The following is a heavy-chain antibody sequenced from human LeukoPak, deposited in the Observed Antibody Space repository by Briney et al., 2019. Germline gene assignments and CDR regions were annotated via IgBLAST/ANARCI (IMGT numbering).Heavy chain of an antibody. D-gene: IGHD3-22*01. J-gene: IGHJ3*02. CDR1: GFTFSSYA. CDR3: ARDLAYYDSSGYGAFDI. CDR2: ISSNGGST. Sequence: PGESLRLSCAASGFTFSSYATHWVRQAPGKGLEYVSAISSNGGSTYYANSVKGRFTISRDNSKNTLYLQMGSLRAEDMAVYYCARDLAYYDSSGYGAFDIWGQGTMVTVSS. V-gene: IGHV3-64*01.